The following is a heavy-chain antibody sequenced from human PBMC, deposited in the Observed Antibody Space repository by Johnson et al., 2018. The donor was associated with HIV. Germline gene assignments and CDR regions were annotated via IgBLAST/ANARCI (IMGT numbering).Heavy chain of an antibody. J-gene: IGHJ3*02. CDR3: AKGIYDGDAFDI. V-gene: IGHV3-NL1*01. Sequence: QVQLVESGGGVVQPGRSLRLSCTASGFTFSNYGMHWVRQAPGKGLEWVSGINWNGGSTGYADSVKGRFTISRDNSKNTLYLQMNSLRAEDTAVYYCAKGIYDGDAFDIWGQGTMVTVSS. CDR2: INWNGGST. D-gene: IGHD3-22*01. CDR1: GFTFSNYG.